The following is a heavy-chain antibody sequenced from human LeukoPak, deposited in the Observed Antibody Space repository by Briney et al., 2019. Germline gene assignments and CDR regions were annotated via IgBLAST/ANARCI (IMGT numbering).Heavy chain of an antibody. D-gene: IGHD4-17*01. Sequence: SETLSLTCTVSGGSISSYYWSWIRQPPGKGLEWIGYIYYSGSTNYNPSLKSRVTISVDTPKNQFSLKLSSVTAADTAVYYCARVYRVTTGTYYYYYMDVWGKGTTVTVSS. CDR3: ARVYRVTTGTYYYYYMDV. CDR1: GGSISSYY. J-gene: IGHJ6*03. CDR2: IYYSGST. V-gene: IGHV4-59*01.